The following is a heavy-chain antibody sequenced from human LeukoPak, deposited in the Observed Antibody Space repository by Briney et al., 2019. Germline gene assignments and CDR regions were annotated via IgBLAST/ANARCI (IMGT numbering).Heavy chain of an antibody. J-gene: IGHJ6*04. D-gene: IGHD3-3*01. CDR3: AAGGGWDPSFGVVTHIDA. Sequence: GGSLRLSCVTSGFTFSGYWMHWVRQGPEKGLELVSRIYNDGHGIIYADSVKGRFTTSRDNVKNTLYLQMNSLRVEDTAVYYCAAGGGWDPSFGVVTHIDAGGKGTTVVVSA. V-gene: IGHV3-74*01. CDR2: IYNDGHGI. CDR1: GFTFSGYW.